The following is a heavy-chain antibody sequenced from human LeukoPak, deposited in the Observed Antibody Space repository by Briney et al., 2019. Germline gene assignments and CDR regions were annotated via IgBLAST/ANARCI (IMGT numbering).Heavy chain of an antibody. CDR1: GYSFTSYW. D-gene: IGHD6-13*01. CDR3: ARQVAAAAPRDGDWFDP. Sequence: GESLKISCKGSGYSFTSYWIGWVRQMPGKGLEWMGIIYPGDSDTRYSPAFQGQVTISADKSISTAYLQWSSLKASDTAMYYCARQVAAAAPRDGDWFDPWGQGTLVTVSS. CDR2: IYPGDSDT. J-gene: IGHJ5*02. V-gene: IGHV5-51*01.